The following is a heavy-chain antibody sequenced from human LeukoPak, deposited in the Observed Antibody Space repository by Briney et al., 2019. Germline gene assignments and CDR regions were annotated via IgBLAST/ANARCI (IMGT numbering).Heavy chain of an antibody. Sequence: SETLSLTCAVYGGSLSGYYWSWIRQPPGKGLEWIGEINHSGSTNYNPSLKSRVTISVDTSKNQFSLKLSSVTAADTAVYYCARGGYYGSGSYYPYHYWGQGTLVTVSS. J-gene: IGHJ4*02. D-gene: IGHD3-10*01. CDR3: ARGGYYGSGSYYPYHY. V-gene: IGHV4-34*01. CDR2: INHSGST. CDR1: GGSLSGYY.